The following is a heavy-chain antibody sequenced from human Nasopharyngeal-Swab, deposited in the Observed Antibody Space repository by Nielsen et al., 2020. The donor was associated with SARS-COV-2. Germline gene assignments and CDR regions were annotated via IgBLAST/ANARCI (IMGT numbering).Heavy chain of an antibody. V-gene: IGHV7-4-1*02. Sequence: ASVKVSCKASGYTFTSYAMNWVRQAPGQGLEWMGWINTNTGNPTYAQGFTGRFVFSLDTSVSTAYLQINSLKAEDTAVYYCARGGGYSYGYISEYGYYYGMDVWGQGTTVTVSS. CDR3: ARGGGYSYGYISEYGYYYGMDV. J-gene: IGHJ6*02. CDR1: GYTFTSYA. CDR2: INTNTGNP. D-gene: IGHD5-18*01.